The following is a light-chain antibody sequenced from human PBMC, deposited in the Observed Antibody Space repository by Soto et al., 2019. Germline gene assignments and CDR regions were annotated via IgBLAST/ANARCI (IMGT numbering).Light chain of an antibody. CDR3: CSYAGSYHVV. CDR1: SSDVGGYNY. V-gene: IGLV2-11*01. J-gene: IGLJ2*01. CDR2: DVS. Sequence: QSVLTQPRSVSGSPGQSVTISCTGNSSDVGGYNYVSWYQQHPGKAPKLMIYDVSKRPSGVPDRFSGSKSGNTASLTISGLQAEDEADYYCCSYAGSYHVVFGGRTKLTVL.